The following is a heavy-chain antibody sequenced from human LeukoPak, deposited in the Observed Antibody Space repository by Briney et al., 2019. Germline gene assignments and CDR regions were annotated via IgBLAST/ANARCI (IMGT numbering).Heavy chain of an antibody. CDR1: GFTFSGSA. CDR2: IRSKANSYAT. CDR3: TSRYCNRTNCYAFDYYYYMDV. D-gene: IGHD2-2*01. V-gene: IGHV3-73*01. Sequence: GGSLRLSCAASGFTFSGSAMHWVRQASGKGLEWVGRIRSKANSYATEYAASVKGRFTISRDDSKNTAYLQMNSLKTEDTAVYYCTSRYCNRTNCYAFDYYYYMDVWGKGITVTVSS. J-gene: IGHJ6*03.